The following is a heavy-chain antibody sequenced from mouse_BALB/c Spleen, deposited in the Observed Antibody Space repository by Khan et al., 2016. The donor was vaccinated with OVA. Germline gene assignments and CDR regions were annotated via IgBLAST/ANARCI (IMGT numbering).Heavy chain of an antibody. J-gene: IGHJ2*01. Sequence: QVQLQQSGAELVRPGSSVKISCKASGYAFSSYWMNWVKQRPGQGLEWIGQIYPGDGDTNYNGTSKGKATLTADKSYSTAYMQLSSLTAEDSAVYFCARMITTGFDYWGQGTTLTVSP. CDR3: ARMITTGFDY. CDR2: IYPGDGDT. D-gene: IGHD2-4*01. CDR1: GYAFSSYW. V-gene: IGHV1-80*01.